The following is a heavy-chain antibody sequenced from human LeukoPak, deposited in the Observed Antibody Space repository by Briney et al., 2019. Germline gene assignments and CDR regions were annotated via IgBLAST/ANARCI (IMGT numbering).Heavy chain of an antibody. D-gene: IGHD6-19*01. Sequence: PSETLSLTCTVSGGSISSYYWSWIRQPPGKGLEWIGYIYYSGSTNYNPSLKSRVTISVDTSENQFSLKLSSVTAADTAVYYCARGGGLQQWLVHNNWFDPWGQGTLVTVSS. V-gene: IGHV4-59*01. CDR1: GGSISSYY. J-gene: IGHJ5*02. CDR2: IYYSGST. CDR3: ARGGGLQQWLVHNNWFDP.